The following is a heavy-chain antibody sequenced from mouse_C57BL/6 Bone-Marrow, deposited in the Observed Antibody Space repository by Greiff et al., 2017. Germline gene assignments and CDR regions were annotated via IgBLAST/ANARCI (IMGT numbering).Heavy chain of an antibody. V-gene: IGHV1-55*01. CDR1: GYTFTSYW. Sequence: QVQLQQPGAELVKPGASVKMSCKASGYTFTSYWITWVKQRPGQGLEWIGDIYPGSGSTNYNEKFKSKATLTVDTSSSSAYLQLSSLTSEDSAVYYCARPYYGNYWYFDVWGTGTTATVSA. CDR3: ARPYYGNYWYFDV. CDR2: IYPGSGST. J-gene: IGHJ1*03. D-gene: IGHD2-1*01.